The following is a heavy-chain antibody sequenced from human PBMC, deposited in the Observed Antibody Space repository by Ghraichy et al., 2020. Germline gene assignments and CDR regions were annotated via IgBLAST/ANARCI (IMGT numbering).Heavy chain of an antibody. CDR3: ARAREAVTGSFDN. CDR2: IRNKANSYTT. Sequence: GGSLRLSCAASGFTFSDHYMDWVRQAPGKGLEWVGRIRNKANSYTTEYAASVRGRFTISRDDSKNSLYLQMDSLKTEDTAVYYCARAREAVTGSFDNWGQGTLVTVSS. D-gene: IGHD6-19*01. V-gene: IGHV3-72*01. CDR1: GFTFSDHY. J-gene: IGHJ5*02.